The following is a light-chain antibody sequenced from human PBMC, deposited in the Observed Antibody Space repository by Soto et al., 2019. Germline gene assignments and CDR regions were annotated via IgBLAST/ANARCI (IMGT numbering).Light chain of an antibody. J-gene: IGLJ1*01. CDR3: CSYTTSSTYV. CDR2: DVT. CDR1: FSDVGPHDY. V-gene: IGLV2-14*03. Sequence: QSALTQPASVSGSPGQSITISCTGSFSDVGPHDYVSWYQQHPGRAPKLVIFDVTNRPSGVSSRFSGSKSGNTASLTISGLQAEDEADYYCCSYTTSSTYVFGTGTKVIVL.